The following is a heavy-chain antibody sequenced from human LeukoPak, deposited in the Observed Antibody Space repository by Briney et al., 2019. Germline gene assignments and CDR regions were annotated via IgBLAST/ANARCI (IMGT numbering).Heavy chain of an antibody. Sequence: GGSLRLSCAASGFTFSSYGMHWVRQAPGKGLEWVSAISGSGGSTYYADSVKGRFTISRDNSKNTLYLQMNSLRAEDTAVYYCAKRALLGFGELYYFDYWGQGTLVTVSS. D-gene: IGHD3-10*01. J-gene: IGHJ4*02. V-gene: IGHV3-23*01. CDR3: AKRALLGFGELYYFDY. CDR2: ISGSGGST. CDR1: GFTFSSYG.